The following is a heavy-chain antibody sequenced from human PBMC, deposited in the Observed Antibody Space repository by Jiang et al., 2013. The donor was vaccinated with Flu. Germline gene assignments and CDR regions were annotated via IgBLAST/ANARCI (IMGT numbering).Heavy chain of an antibody. CDR3: SSYYYSSGSDS. CDR2: LIPIFGTP. V-gene: IGHV1-69*01. CDR1: GGTFRSYV. Sequence: GAEVKKPGSSVKVSCKTSGGTFRSYVISWVRQAPGQGLEWMGGLIPIFGTPTYAQKFQGRLTLTAAESTTTAYMELSSLTSEDTAIYYCSSYYYSSGSDSWGQGTLVTVSS. J-gene: IGHJ4*02. D-gene: IGHD3-10*01.